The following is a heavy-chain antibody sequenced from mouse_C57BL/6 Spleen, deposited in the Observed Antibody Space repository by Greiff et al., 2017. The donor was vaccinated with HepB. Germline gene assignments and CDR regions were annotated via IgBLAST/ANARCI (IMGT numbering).Heavy chain of an antibody. V-gene: IGHV5-4*03. CDR3: ARTAQGYAMDD. J-gene: IGHJ4*01. Sequence: EVKVVESGGGLVKPGGSLKLSCAASGFTFSSYAMSWVRQTPGKRLEWVATISDGGSYTYYPDNVKGRFTISRDNAKNNLYLQMSHLKSEDTAMYYCARTAQGYAMDDWGQGTSVTVSS. D-gene: IGHD3-1*01. CDR1: GFTFSSYA. CDR2: ISDGGSYT.